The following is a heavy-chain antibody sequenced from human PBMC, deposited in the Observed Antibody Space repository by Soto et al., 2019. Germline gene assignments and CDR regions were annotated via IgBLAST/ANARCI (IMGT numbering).Heavy chain of an antibody. Sequence: GRSLRLSCAASGFSVSNNHMTWVRQAAGKGLEWVSLIHGGGSTYYADSVKGRFTISRDNSKNTLYLQMDSLRAEDTAIYYCAGRLTTAASLDYWGQGTLVTV. J-gene: IGHJ4*02. D-gene: IGHD3-16*01. CDR1: GFSVSNNH. CDR3: AGRLTTAASLDY. V-gene: IGHV3-53*01. CDR2: IHGGGST.